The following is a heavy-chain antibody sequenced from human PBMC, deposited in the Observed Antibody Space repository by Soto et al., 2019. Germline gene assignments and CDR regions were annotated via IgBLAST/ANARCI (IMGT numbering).Heavy chain of an antibody. J-gene: IGHJ5*02. CDR1: GGSFSGYY. CDR3: ARMYSSGSGWFHP. V-gene: IGHV4-34*01. Sequence: SETLSLTCAVYGGSFSGYYWSWIRQPPGKGLEWIGEINHSGSTNYNPSLKSRVTISVDTSKNQFSMSLTSVTAADTARYYCARMYSSGSGWFHPWGQGTLVTVS. D-gene: IGHD6-19*01. CDR2: INHSGST.